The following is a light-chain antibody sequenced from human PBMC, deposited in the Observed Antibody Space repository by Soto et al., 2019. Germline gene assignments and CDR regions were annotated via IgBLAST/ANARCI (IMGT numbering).Light chain of an antibody. CDR1: QSLLHSNGNNY. J-gene: IGKJ1*01. V-gene: IGKV2-28*01. CDR3: MQALQTPRT. CDR2: LGS. Sequence: IVMTQSPLSLPVTPGEPASISCRSSQSLLHSNGNNYLEWYLQKPGQSPQLLIYLGSSRASGVPDRFSGSGSGTDFTLKIRRVEAEDVGVYYCMQALQTPRTFGQGTKVEIK.